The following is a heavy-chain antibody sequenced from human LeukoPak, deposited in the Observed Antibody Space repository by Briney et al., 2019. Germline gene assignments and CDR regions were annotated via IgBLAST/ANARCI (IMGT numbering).Heavy chain of an antibody. Sequence: ASVKVSCKASGYTFTSYGISWVRQAPGQGLEWMGWISAYNGNTNYAQKLQGRVTMTTDTSTSTAYMELRSLRSDDTAVYYCARDGYCSSTSCYADYYYYGMDVWGKRTTVTVSS. CDR3: ARDGYCSSTSCYADYYYYGMDV. D-gene: IGHD2-2*01. CDR1: GYTFTSYG. J-gene: IGHJ6*04. V-gene: IGHV1-18*04. CDR2: ISAYNGNT.